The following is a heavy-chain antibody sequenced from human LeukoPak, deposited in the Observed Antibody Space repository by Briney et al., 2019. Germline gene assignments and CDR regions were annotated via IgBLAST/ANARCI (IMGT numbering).Heavy chain of an antibody. CDR3: ARDLVVTSAY. J-gene: IGHJ4*02. CDR1: GFTFSSYW. CDR2: INGDGSST. V-gene: IGHV3-74*01. D-gene: IGHD2-2*01. Sequence: GGSLRLSCAASGFTFSSYWMHWVRQAPGKGLVWVSRINGDGSSTTYADSVKGRFTITRDNAKNTLYLQMNGLRAEDTAVYYCARDLVVTSAYWGQGTLVTVSS.